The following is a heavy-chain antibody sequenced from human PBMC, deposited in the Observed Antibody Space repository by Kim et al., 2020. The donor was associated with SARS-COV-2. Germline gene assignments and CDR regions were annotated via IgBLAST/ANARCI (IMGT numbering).Heavy chain of an antibody. Sequence: GGSLRLSCAASGFTFNYYGMRWVRQAPGKGLEWVAGISNEAKVQEYADSVKGRFTISRDNSKNTLSLQLNSLTTDDTAVYYCAKEKDVLGPFDYWGQGSLVTVSS. V-gene: IGHV3-33*03. CDR1: GFTFNYYG. J-gene: IGHJ4*02. CDR2: ISNEAKVQ. D-gene: IGHD3-16*01. CDR3: AKEKDVLGPFDY.